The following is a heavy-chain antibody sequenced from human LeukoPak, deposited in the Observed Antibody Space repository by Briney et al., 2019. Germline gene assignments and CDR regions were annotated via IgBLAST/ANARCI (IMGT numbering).Heavy chain of an antibody. CDR2: ISYDGTNK. Sequence: PGGSLRLSCVPSGFTFSSYGMHWVRQSPGKGLEWVAVISYDGTNKYYVDSVKGRFTISRDNSKNTLYLQMNSLRAEDTAVYYCARDIYYDSSGYYGSVYWGQGTLVTVSS. V-gene: IGHV3-30*03. D-gene: IGHD3-22*01. J-gene: IGHJ4*02. CDR3: ARDIYYDSSGYYGSVY. CDR1: GFTFSSYG.